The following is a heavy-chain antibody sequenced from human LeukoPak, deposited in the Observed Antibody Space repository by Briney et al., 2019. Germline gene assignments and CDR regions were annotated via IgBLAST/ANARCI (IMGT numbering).Heavy chain of an antibody. Sequence: PGGSLRLSCAASGFTFSSYGMHWVRQAPGKGLEWVAVIWYDGSNKYYADSVKGRFTISRDNSKNTLYLQMNSLRAEDTAVYYCARGPHYTGDRWVYYYYYGMDVWGQGTTVTVSS. CDR2: IWYDGSNK. V-gene: IGHV3-30*19. J-gene: IGHJ6*02. CDR1: GFTFSSYG. D-gene: IGHD7-27*01. CDR3: ARGPHYTGDRWVYYYYYGMDV.